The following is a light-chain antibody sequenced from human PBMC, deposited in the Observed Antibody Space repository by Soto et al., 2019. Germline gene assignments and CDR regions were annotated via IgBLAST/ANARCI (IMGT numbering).Light chain of an antibody. Sequence: IVLTQSPATPPLSPAERATHSCRASQSVSTYVACYQQKPVQATSLPLYDASNRPTGIPARFSGSGSGTDSALSSCSPKNGDLAVDYCEQRSKPLDVGVGTKVFIK. V-gene: IGKV3-11*01. J-gene: IGKJ4*01. CDR2: DAS. CDR1: QSVSTY. CDR3: EQRSKPLD.